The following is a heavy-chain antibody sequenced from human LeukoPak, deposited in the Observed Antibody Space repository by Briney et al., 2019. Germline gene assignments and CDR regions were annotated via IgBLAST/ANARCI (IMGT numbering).Heavy chain of an antibody. Sequence: PGGSLRLSCAASGFTSSSYWMSWVRQAPGKGLEWVANIKQDGSEKYYVDSVKGRFTISRDNAKNSLYLQMNSLRAEDTAVYYCARVSVGEHPYYYYGMDVWGQGTTVTVSS. V-gene: IGHV3-7*01. J-gene: IGHJ6*02. CDR3: ARVSVGEHPYYYYGMDV. CDR1: GFTSSSYW. CDR2: IKQDGSEK. D-gene: IGHD1/OR15-1a*01.